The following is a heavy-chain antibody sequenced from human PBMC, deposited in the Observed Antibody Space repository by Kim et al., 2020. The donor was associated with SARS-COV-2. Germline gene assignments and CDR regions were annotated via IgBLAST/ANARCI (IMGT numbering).Heavy chain of an antibody. J-gene: IGHJ6*02. CDR2: ISSSSSTI. V-gene: IGHV3-48*02. CDR3: AREGYCSSTSCYGSYYYGMDV. CDR1: GFTFSSYS. Sequence: GGSLRLSCAASGFTFSSYSMNWVRQAPGKGLEWVSYISSSSSTIYYADSVKGRFTISRDNAKNSLYLQMNSLRDEDTAVYYCAREGYCSSTSCYGSYYYGMDVWGQGTTVTVSS. D-gene: IGHD2-2*01.